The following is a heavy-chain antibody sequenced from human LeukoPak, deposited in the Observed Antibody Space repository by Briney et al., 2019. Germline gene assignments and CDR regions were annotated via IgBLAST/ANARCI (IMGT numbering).Heavy chain of an antibody. J-gene: IGHJ6*02. D-gene: IGHD3-16*01. CDR3: VSPGGDFAPYYYYGLDV. V-gene: IGHV3-7*01. Sequence: GGSLRLSCAASGFTFSSYWMSWVRQAPGKGLEWVANIKQDGSEKYYVDSVKGRFTISRDNAKNSLYLQMNSLRAEDTAVYYCVSPGGDFAPYYYYGLDVWAKGPRSPSP. CDR1: GFTFSSYW. CDR2: IKQDGSEK.